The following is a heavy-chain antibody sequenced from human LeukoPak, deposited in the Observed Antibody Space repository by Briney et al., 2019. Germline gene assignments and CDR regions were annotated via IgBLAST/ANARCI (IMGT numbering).Heavy chain of an antibody. CDR2: IYHSGST. J-gene: IGHJ4*02. V-gene: IGHV4-39*07. CDR1: GGSISSSSYY. Sequence: SETLSLTCTVSGGSISSSSYYWGWVRQPPGKGLEWIGEIYHSGSTNYNPSLKSRVTISVDKSKNQFSLKLSSVTAADTAVYYCARGDYSNFNYWGQGTLVTVSS. CDR3: ARGDYSNFNY. D-gene: IGHD4-11*01.